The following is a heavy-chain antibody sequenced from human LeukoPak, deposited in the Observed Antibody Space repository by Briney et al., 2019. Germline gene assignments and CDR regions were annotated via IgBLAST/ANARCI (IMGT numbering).Heavy chain of an antibody. CDR2: IYPDDSDA. Sequence: GGSLKISCETSGYRFTTYWIGWVRQLPGTGLEWVGAIYPDDSDARYSPSSQGQVIISADNSTRTAYLQWSSLKASDTAIYYCARQRGASGTINYFDPWGQGTLVTVSS. CDR1: GYRFTTYW. CDR3: ARQRGASGTINYFDP. V-gene: IGHV5-51*01. D-gene: IGHD3-10*01. J-gene: IGHJ5*02.